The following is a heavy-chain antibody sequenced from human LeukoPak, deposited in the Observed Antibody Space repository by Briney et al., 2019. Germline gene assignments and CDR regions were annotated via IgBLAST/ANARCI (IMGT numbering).Heavy chain of an antibody. CDR1: GGSITSHY. Sequence: PSETLSLTCSVSGGSITSHYWSWIRQPPGKGLEWIGEINHSGSTNYNPSLKSRVTISVDTSKNQFSLKLSSVTAADTAVYYCARGWYDWFDPWGQGTLVTVSS. J-gene: IGHJ5*02. V-gene: IGHV4-34*01. D-gene: IGHD6-13*01. CDR3: ARGWYDWFDP. CDR2: INHSGST.